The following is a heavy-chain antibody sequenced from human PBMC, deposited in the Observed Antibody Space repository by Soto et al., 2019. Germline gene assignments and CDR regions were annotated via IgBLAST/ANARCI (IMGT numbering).Heavy chain of an antibody. Sequence: EVQLVESGGGPVRPGGSLKLSCAASGFNFITYSLSWVRQAPGKGLEWVASISSSAVYIDYADSVKGRFNISRDNANNSLYLQMNSLRAEDTATYHCVRDGLDYYDTERLYFDNWGQGTLVTVSS. V-gene: IGHV3-21*01. CDR3: VRDGLDYYDTERLYFDN. CDR2: ISSSAVYI. CDR1: GFNFITYS. D-gene: IGHD3-22*01. J-gene: IGHJ4*02.